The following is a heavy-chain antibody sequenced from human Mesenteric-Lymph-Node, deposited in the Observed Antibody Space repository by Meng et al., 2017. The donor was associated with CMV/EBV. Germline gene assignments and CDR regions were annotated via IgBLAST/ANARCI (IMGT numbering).Heavy chain of an antibody. Sequence: SGFTFSSYAMSWVRQAPGKGLEWVSVIYSGGKTYDADSVKGRFTISRDNSKNTVYLEMNSLRPEDTAVYFCARVSTITARPRYFDLWGRGTVVTVSS. CDR2: IYSGGKT. CDR1: GFTFSSYA. J-gene: IGHJ2*01. CDR3: ARVSTITARPRYFDL. V-gene: IGHV3-66*02. D-gene: IGHD6-6*01.